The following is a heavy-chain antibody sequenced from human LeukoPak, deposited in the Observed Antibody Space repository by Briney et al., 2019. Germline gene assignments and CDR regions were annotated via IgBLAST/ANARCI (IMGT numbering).Heavy chain of an antibody. CDR1: GGSMSTYY. Sequence: SETLSLTCTVSGGSMSTYYWSWIRQPPGKGLEWIGYIYYSGSTNYNPSLKSRVTILVDTSKNQFSLRLNSMTAADSAVYYCARASLAVAGRKGMDVWGQGTTVTVSS. CDR3: ARASLAVAGRKGMDV. V-gene: IGHV4-59*01. D-gene: IGHD6-19*01. CDR2: IYYSGST. J-gene: IGHJ6*02.